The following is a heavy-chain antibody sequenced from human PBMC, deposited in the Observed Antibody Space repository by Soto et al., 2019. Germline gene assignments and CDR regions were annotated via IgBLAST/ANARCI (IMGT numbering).Heavy chain of an antibody. CDR3: ARDPSYGDYSYYGMDV. CDR1: GASINGGGYY. J-gene: IGHJ6*02. CDR2: IYYSGNT. V-gene: IGHV4-31*03. Sequence: QVQLQESGPGLVKPSQTLSLTCTVSGASINGGGYYWSWIRQHPGKGLEWIGSIYYSGNTYYSPSLKSRVTISXDTXKXPFSLRLTSVTAADTAVYYCARDPSYGDYSYYGMDVWGQGTTVTVSS. D-gene: IGHD4-17*01.